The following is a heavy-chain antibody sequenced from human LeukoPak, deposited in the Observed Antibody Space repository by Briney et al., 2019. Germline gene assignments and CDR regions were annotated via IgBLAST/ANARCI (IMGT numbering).Heavy chain of an antibody. V-gene: IGHV4-59*01. Sequence: PSETLSLTCAVYGGSFSGYYWSWIRQPPGKGLEWIGYIYYTGSTNYNSSLQSRVTISVDTSKNQFSLNLSSVTAADTAMYYCAGAVLATKSEHWFDSWGQGTLVTVSS. J-gene: IGHJ5*01. CDR3: AGAVLATKSEHWFDS. CDR2: IYYTGST. CDR1: GGSFSGYY. D-gene: IGHD2-8*01.